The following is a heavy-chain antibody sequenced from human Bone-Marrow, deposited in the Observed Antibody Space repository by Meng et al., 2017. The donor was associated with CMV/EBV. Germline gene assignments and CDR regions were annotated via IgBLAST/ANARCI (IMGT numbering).Heavy chain of an antibody. V-gene: IGHV4-59*01. Sequence: GSLRLSCTVSGGSISSYYWSWIRRPPGKGLEWIGYIYYSGSTNYNPSLKSRVTISVDTSKNQFSLKLSSVTAADTAVYYCARLAGGGFDYWGQGTLVTVSS. CDR1: GGSISSYY. CDR2: IYYSGST. D-gene: IGHD3-10*01. J-gene: IGHJ4*02. CDR3: ARLAGGGFDY.